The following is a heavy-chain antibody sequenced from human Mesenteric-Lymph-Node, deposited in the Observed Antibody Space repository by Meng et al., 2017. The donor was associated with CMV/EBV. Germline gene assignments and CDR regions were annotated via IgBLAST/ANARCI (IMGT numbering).Heavy chain of an antibody. CDR1: GFTFSSYA. CDR3: ARDNRLDFWSGYTHDY. J-gene: IGHJ4*02. Sequence: GESLKISCAASGFTFSSYAMNWVRQAPGKGLEWVSGISGGGGSTYHADSVKGRFTISRDNSKNTLSLQMNSLRAEDTAIYYCARDNRLDFWSGYTHDYWGQGTLVTVSS. D-gene: IGHD3-3*01. CDR2: ISGGGGST. V-gene: IGHV3-23*01.